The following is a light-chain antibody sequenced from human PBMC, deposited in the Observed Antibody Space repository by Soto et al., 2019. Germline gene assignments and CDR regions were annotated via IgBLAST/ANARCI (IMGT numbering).Light chain of an antibody. J-gene: IGKJ4*01. Sequence: AIQMTQSPSSLSASVGDRVTITCRASQSIRDDLGWYQQKPGKAPQLLIYAASILQSGAPSRFSGSVPGTDFTLTISGLQPESFATYYFLQDYKYLTFGGGTKVEIK. V-gene: IGKV1-6*02. CDR1: QSIRDD. CDR3: LQDYKYLT. CDR2: AAS.